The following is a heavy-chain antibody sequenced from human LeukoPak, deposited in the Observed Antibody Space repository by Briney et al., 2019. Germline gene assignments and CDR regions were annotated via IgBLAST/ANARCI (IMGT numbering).Heavy chain of an antibody. CDR2: INHSGST. Sequence: PSETLSLTCAVYGGSFSGYYWSWIRQPPGKGLEWIGEINHSGSTNYNPSLKSRVTISVDTSKNQFSLKLSSVTAADTAVYYCARGLEGSSWYYYYYYMDVWGKGTTVTVSS. V-gene: IGHV4-34*01. J-gene: IGHJ6*03. D-gene: IGHD6-13*01. CDR3: ARGLEGSSWYYYYYYMDV. CDR1: GGSFSGYY.